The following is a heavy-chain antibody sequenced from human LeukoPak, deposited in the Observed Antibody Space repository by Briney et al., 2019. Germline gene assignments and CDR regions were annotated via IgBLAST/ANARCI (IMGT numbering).Heavy chain of an antibody. CDR2: IYYSGST. CDR1: GGSISSSSYY. CDR3: AREMGEYYDSSRGDY. D-gene: IGHD3-22*01. V-gene: IGHV4-39*07. Sequence: SETLSLTCTVSGGSISSSSYYWGWIRQPPGKGLEWIGSIYYSGSTYYNPSLKSRVTISVDTSKNQFSLKLSSVTAADTAVYYCAREMGEYYDSSRGDYWGQGTLVTVSS. J-gene: IGHJ4*02.